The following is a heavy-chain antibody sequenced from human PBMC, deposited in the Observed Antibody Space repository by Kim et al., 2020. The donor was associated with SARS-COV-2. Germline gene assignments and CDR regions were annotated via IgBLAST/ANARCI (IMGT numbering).Heavy chain of an antibody. Sequence: KSYADSVKGRFTISSDNAKNALYLQMNSLRAEDTAVYYCAPSSSLSRTFDYWGQGTLVTVSS. V-gene: IGHV3-21*01. CDR2: K. CDR3: APSSSLSRTFDY. J-gene: IGHJ4*02. D-gene: IGHD2-2*01.